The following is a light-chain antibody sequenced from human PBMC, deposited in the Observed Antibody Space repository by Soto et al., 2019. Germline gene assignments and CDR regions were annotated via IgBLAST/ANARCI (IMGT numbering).Light chain of an antibody. V-gene: IGKV1-5*03. Sequence: DIQMTQSPSTLSASVGDRVTITCRASQSISSWLAWYQQKPGKAPKLLIYKASSLESGVPSRFSGSGSGTEFTLTISSLQPDDFATYYRQQYNSYLVTFGGGTKVEIK. J-gene: IGKJ4*01. CDR1: QSISSW. CDR3: QQYNSYLVT. CDR2: KAS.